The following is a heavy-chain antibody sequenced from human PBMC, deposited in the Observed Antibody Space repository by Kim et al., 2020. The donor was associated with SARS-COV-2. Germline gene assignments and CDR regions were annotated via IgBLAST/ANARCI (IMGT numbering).Heavy chain of an antibody. Sequence: KYYADSGKGRFTISRDNSKNTLYLQMNSLRAEDTAVYYCAREDYYYGMDVWGQGTTVTVSS. J-gene: IGHJ6*02. CDR2: K. V-gene: IGHV3-30*01. CDR3: AREDYYYGMDV.